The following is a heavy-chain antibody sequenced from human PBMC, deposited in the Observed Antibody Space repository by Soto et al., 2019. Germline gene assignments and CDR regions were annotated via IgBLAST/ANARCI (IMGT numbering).Heavy chain of an antibody. D-gene: IGHD3-16*01. V-gene: IGHV3-53*01. CDR1: GFTVSNNY. J-gene: IGHJ4*02. CDR3: ATRGGGGGY. CDR2: IYSGGYT. Sequence: EVQLVESGGGLIQPGGSLRLSCAVSGFTVSNNYMSWVRQAPGKGLEGVSVIYSGGYTAYGDSVKGRFTISRDNSKNTLFFQRNSVGAGDPAVYYGATRGGGGGYWGQGTLVTVSS.